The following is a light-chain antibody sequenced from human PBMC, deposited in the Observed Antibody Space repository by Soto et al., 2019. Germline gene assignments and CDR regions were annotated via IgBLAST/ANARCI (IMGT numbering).Light chain of an antibody. J-gene: IGKJ3*01. CDR2: DAS. V-gene: IGKV3-11*01. CDR1: QSVTTY. CDR3: QQRSNWPPGVT. Sequence: EVVLTQSPATLSLSPGERATLSCTASQSVTTYLAWYQQKPGQAPRLLIYDASTRATGIPARFSGSGSGTAFTLTISSLEPEDFAVYYCQQRSNWPPGVTGGPGTKVDIK.